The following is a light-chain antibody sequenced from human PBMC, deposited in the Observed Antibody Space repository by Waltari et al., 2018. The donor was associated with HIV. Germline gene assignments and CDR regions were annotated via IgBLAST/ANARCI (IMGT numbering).Light chain of an antibody. CDR2: DVN. J-gene: IGLJ3*02. CDR1: SSDVADYTY. V-gene: IGLV2-11*01. Sequence: SALTKPRSVSGSPGQSVTISCPGTSSDVADYTYLSWYQQHPDKAPKLMIFDVNKRPSGVPDHFSGSKSGNTASLTISGLQAEDEADYYCCSYADDYTWVFGGGTKLTVL. CDR3: CSYADDYTWV.